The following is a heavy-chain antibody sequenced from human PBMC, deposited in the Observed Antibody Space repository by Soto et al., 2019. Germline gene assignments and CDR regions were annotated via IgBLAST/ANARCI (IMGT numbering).Heavy chain of an antibody. CDR2: INHTGST. CDR1: GGSFSDYY. J-gene: IGHJ6*03. V-gene: IGHV4-34*01. Sequence: SETLSLTCSVYGGSFSDYYWSWIRQSPGKGLEWIGEINHTGSTNYNPSLKSRVTISVDTSKNQFSLKLSSVTAADTAVYYCARVHSSSWTYYYYMDVWGKGTTVTVSS. CDR3: ARVHSSSWTYYYYMDV. D-gene: IGHD6-13*01.